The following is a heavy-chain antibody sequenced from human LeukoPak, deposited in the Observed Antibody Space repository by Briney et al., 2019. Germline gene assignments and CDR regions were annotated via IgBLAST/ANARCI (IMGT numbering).Heavy chain of an antibody. V-gene: IGHV4-59*12. CDR3: ARGSSGWYWNYFDY. Sequence: SETLSLTCTMSGDSTNTYFWSWIRQPPGKGLEWIGYIYYTGTTNYNPSLKSRVTISVDKSKNQFSLKLSSVTAADTAVYYCARGSSGWYWNYFDYWGQGTLVTVSS. CDR1: GDSTNTYF. D-gene: IGHD6-19*01. CDR2: IYYTGTT. J-gene: IGHJ4*02.